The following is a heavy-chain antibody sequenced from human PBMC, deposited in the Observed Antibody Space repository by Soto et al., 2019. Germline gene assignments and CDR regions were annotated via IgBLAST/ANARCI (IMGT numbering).Heavy chain of an antibody. CDR2: IYYSGST. V-gene: IGHV4-31*03. CDR3: ARVTRGGPYYYYYYKDV. Sequence: CTVSGGSISSGGYYWSWIRQHPGKGLEWIGYIYYSGSTYYNPSLKSRVTISVGTSKNQFSLKLSSVTAADTAVYYCARVTRGGPYYYYYYKDVWGKGTTVTVSS. D-gene: IGHD3-16*01. J-gene: IGHJ6*03. CDR1: GGSISSGGYY.